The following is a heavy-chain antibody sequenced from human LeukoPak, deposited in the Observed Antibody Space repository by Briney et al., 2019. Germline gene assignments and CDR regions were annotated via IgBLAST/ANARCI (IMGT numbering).Heavy chain of an antibody. CDR3: AKEGTGIDY. D-gene: IGHD3/OR15-3a*01. CDR2: INPNSGGT. CDR1: GYTFTGFH. J-gene: IGHJ4*02. V-gene: IGHV1-2*02. Sequence: GASVKVSCKASGYTFTGFHIHWVRQAPGQGLEWMGLINPNSGGTNYAQTFQGRVTMTRDTSISTAYMELIRLTSDDPAVYYCAKEGTGIDYWGQGTLVTVSS.